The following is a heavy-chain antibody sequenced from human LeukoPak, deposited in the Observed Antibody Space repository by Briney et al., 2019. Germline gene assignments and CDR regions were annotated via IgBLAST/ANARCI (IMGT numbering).Heavy chain of an antibody. CDR1: GFTFSNYA. V-gene: IGHV3-23*01. D-gene: IGHD3-3*01. Sequence: PGGSLRLSCAASGFTFSNYAMSWVRQAPGKGLEWVSTISGNDGSTYYADSVKGRFTISRDNSKNTLYLQMNSLRAEDTAVYYCARRSGTTRWGWGQGTLVTVSS. CDR3: ARRSGTTRWG. CDR2: ISGNDGST. J-gene: IGHJ4*02.